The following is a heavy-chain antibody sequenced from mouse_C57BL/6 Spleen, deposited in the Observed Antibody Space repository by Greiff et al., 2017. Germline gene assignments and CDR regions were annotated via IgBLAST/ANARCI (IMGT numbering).Heavy chain of an antibody. CDR1: GYTFTSYW. J-gene: IGHJ2*01. Sequence: VQLQQPGAELVRPGSSVKLSCKASGYTFTSYWMDWVKQRPGQGLEWIGNIYPSDSETHYNQKFKDKATLTVDKSSSTAYMQLSSLTSEDSAVYYCARDSGYFDYWGQGTTLTVSS. D-gene: IGHD3-2*02. V-gene: IGHV1-61*01. CDR3: ARDSGYFDY. CDR2: IYPSDSET.